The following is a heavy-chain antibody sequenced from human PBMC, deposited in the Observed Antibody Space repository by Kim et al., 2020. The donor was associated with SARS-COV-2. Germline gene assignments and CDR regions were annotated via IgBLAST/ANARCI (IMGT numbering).Heavy chain of an antibody. J-gene: IGHJ6*03. CDR1: GFTFSSYA. CDR3: ARDKAHYYYYYMDV. Sequence: GGSLRLSCAASGFTFSSYAMHWVRQAPGKGLEWVAVISYDGSNKYYADSVKGRFTISRDNSKNTLYLQMNSLRAEDTAVYYCARDKAHYYYYYMDVWGKGTTVTVSS. CDR2: ISYDGSNK. V-gene: IGHV3-30-3*01.